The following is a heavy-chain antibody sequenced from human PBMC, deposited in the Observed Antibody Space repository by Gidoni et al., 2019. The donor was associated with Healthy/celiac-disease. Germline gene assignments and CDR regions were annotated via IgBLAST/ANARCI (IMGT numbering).Heavy chain of an antibody. V-gene: IGHV3-64*02. CDR3: ARGAYDILTGYFPLDY. Sequence: EVQLVESGEGFVQPGGSLRLSCEASDFTFRSYAMHRVRQAPGKGLEYVSTISSNGGSTYYADSVKGRFTISRDNSKNTLYLQMSSLRAEDMAVYYCARGAYDILTGYFPLDYWGQGTLVTVSS. CDR2: ISSNGGST. D-gene: IGHD3-9*01. CDR1: DFTFRSYA. J-gene: IGHJ4*02.